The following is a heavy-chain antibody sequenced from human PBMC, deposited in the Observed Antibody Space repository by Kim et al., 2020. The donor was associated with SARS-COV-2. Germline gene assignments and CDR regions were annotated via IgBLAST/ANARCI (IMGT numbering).Heavy chain of an antibody. Sequence: GGSLRLSCAASGFTFSSYSMNWVRQAPGKGLEWVSSISSSSSYIYYADSVKGRFTISRDNAKNSLYLQMNSLRAEDTAVYYCARASAAAGTVDLYYFDYWGQGTLVTVSS. J-gene: IGHJ4*02. V-gene: IGHV3-21*01. CDR3: ARASAAAGTVDLYYFDY. D-gene: IGHD6-13*01. CDR2: ISSSSSYI. CDR1: GFTFSSYS.